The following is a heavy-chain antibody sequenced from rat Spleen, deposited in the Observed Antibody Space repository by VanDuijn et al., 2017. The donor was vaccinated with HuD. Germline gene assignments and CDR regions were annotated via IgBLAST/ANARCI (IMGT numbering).Heavy chain of an antibody. D-gene: IGHD3-4*01. CDR2: INSAGST. Sequence: VQLQESGPGLVKPSQSLSLTCSVTGYSITSTYRWNWIRKFPGNKLEWMGYINSAGSTNYNPSLKSRISITRDTSKNQFFLQVNSVTTEYTATYYCARTNNPYYYVMDAWGQGASVTVSS. J-gene: IGHJ4*01. CDR1: GYSITSTYR. CDR3: ARTNNPYYYVMDA. V-gene: IGHV3-3*01.